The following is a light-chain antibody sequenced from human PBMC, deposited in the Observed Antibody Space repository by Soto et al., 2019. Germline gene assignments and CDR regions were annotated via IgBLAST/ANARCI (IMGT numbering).Light chain of an antibody. CDR3: CSFTVTNTYV. CDR2: NVN. CDR1: NSNVGAYDH. J-gene: IGLJ1*01. V-gene: IGLV2-14*01. Sequence: QSVLTQPASVSASLGQSITISCTGTNSNVGAYDHVSWYQQRPGKAPKLLIYNVNHRPSETSHRFSGSKSGNTASLTISGLQTEDEGDYYCCSFTVTNTYVFGTGTKLTVL.